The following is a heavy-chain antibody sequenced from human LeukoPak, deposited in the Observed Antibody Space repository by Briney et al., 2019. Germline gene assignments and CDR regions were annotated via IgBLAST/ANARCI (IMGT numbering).Heavy chain of an antibody. Sequence: PGGSLRLSCVASGFIFNNYDMHWVRQAPGKGLEWVAVIWYDGSNKYYADSVKGRITISRDNSKNTLYLQMNSLRAEDTAVYYCARDPKYSGSSSYYYYYGMDVWGQGTTVTVSS. CDR2: IWYDGSNK. D-gene: IGHD1-26*01. CDR1: GFIFNNYD. V-gene: IGHV3-33*01. J-gene: IGHJ6*02. CDR3: ARDPKYSGSSSYYYYYGMDV.